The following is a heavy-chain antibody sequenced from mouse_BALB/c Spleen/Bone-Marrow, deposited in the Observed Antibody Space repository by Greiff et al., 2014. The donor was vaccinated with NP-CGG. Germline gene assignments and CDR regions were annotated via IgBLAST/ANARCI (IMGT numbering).Heavy chain of an antibody. CDR3: TRHGGYYPYYYAMDY. D-gene: IGHD2-3*01. CDR1: GFAFSSYD. Sequence: EVQLVESGGGLVKPGGSLKLSCAASGFAFSSYDMSWVRQTPEKRLEWVAYISHGGGTTYYSDTVKGRFTISRDNAKNTLYLQMSILKSEDTAIYYCTRHGGYYPYYYAMDYWGQGTSVTVSS. V-gene: IGHV5-12-1*01. CDR2: ISHGGGTT. J-gene: IGHJ4*01.